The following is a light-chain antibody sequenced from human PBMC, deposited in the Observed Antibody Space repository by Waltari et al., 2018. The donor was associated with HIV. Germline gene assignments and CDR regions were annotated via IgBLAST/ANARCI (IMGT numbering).Light chain of an antibody. CDR3: LLSYDGDVV. CDR2: DSN. V-gene: IGLV7-46*01. CDR1: PGVVNSGHS. J-gene: IGLJ2*01. Sequence: QPVVTQDPSLTVSPGGTVILTCASSPGVVNSGHSPYWFQQRPGQAPKTLIFDSNNRYSWTPARFTGSFLGGKAALTLTGAQPEDDADYYCLLSYDGDVVFGGGTKLTVL.